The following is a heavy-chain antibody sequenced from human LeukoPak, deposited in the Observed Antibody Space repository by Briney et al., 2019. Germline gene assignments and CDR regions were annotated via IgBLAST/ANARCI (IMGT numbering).Heavy chain of an antibody. D-gene: IGHD5-18*01. CDR3: ATGPHTALDY. V-gene: IGHV4-59*08. CDR2: ISYTGTT. J-gene: IGHJ4*02. Sequence: NPSETLSFTCTVSGGSINNYYWSWIRQPPGKGLEWIGYISYTGTTIYNPSLKTRVTISVDTSNQLSLKLSSVTAADTAMYYCATGPHTALDYWGQGALVTVSS. CDR1: GGSINNYY.